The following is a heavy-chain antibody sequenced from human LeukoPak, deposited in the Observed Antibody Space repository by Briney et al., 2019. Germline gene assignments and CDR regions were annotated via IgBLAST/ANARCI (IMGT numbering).Heavy chain of an antibody. CDR1: GFTFSSYW. Sequence: PGGSLRLSCVASGFTFSSYWMAWVRQAPGKGLEWVASIQQNGNEKYYVDSVKGRFTISKDNAKNLLNLQMNSLRAEDTAVYYCAREDHSKYEYWGQGTPVTVSS. D-gene: IGHD4-11*01. J-gene: IGHJ4*02. CDR3: AREDHSKYEY. V-gene: IGHV3-7*01. CDR2: IQQNGNEK.